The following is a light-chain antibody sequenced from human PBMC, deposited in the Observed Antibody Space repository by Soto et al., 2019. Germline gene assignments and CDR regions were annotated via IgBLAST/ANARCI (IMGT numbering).Light chain of an antibody. CDR2: GAS. V-gene: IGKV3-15*01. CDR1: QSVSTY. CDR3: QQYESWPPWT. J-gene: IGKJ1*01. Sequence: EIVMTQSPATLSVSPGDRATLSCRASQSVSTYLAWYQQKPGQSPRLLIYGASTRATGVPARFSGSGSGTEFTLTISSLQSEDFAVYYWQQYESWPPWTFGQGTKVEIK.